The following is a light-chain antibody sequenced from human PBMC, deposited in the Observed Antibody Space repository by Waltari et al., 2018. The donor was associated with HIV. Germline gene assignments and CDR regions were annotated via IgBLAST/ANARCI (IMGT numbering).Light chain of an antibody. CDR3: QSYDSSLSGRV. CDR2: GNS. CDR1: ISNIGEPTD. J-gene: IGLJ3*02. Sequence: QSVLTQPPSVSGAPGQRVTIHCNGSISNIGEPTDVPWYQQLPGTAPKLIIYGNSNRPSGVPDRVSGSKSGPSASLVIKGLQAEDEADYYCQSYDSSLSGRVFGGGTKLTVL. V-gene: IGLV1-40*01.